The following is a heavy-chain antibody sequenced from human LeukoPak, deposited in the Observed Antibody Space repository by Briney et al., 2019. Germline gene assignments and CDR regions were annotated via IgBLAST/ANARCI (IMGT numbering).Heavy chain of an antibody. Sequence: GGSLRLSCAASGFTVSSNYMSWVRQAPGKGLEWVSVIYSGGSTFYAESVKGRFTISRDNAKNSLYLQMNSLRAEDTAVYYCARDSCGGDCYSPLWGQGTMVTVSS. V-gene: IGHV3-53*01. J-gene: IGHJ3*01. CDR3: ARDSCGGDCYSPL. D-gene: IGHD2-21*02. CDR2: IYSGGST. CDR1: GFTVSSNY.